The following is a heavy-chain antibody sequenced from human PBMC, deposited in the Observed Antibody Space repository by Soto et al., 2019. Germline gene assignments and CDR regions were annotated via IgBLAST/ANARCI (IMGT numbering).Heavy chain of an antibody. V-gene: IGHV3-23*01. D-gene: IGHD3-16*02. CDR3: AKAYYDYIWGSYRQTYKLYYFDY. Sequence: GGSLRLSCASSGFTFSSYAMSWVRQAPGKGLEWVSAISGSGGSTYYADSVKGRFTTSRDNSKNTLYLQMNSLRAEDTAVYYCAKAYYDYIWGSYRQTYKLYYFDYWGQGTLVTVS. CDR2: ISGSGGST. CDR1: GFTFSSYA. J-gene: IGHJ4*02.